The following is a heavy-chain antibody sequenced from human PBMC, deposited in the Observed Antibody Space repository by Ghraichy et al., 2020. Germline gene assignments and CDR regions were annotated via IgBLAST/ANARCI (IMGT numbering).Heavy chain of an antibody. V-gene: IGHV5-51*01. CDR3: TRRPANVELPAAMVWYFDV. Sequence: GESLNISCKVSEYRFSNVWIGWVRQTPGKGLEWMGMIYLGDSDTRYSPSFEGQVTISADKSINTAYLQWSSLQASDSAVYYCTRRPANVELPAAMVWYFDVWGRGTLVTVSS. CDR2: IYLGDSDT. D-gene: IGHD2-2*01. J-gene: IGHJ2*01. CDR1: EYRFSNVW.